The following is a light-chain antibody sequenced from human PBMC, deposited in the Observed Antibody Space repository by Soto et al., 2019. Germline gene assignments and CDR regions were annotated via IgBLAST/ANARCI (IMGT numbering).Light chain of an antibody. CDR3: SSYTNINTRACV. J-gene: IGLJ1*01. CDR2: EVT. Sequence: QSALTQPASVSGSPGQSITVSCTGTNIDVGSYNLISWYQQHPGKAPKLIIYEVTDRPSGVSNRFSGSKSGNTASLTISGLQAEDEAEYYCSSYTNINTRACVFGTGTKVTVL. CDR1: NIDVGSYNL. V-gene: IGLV2-14*02.